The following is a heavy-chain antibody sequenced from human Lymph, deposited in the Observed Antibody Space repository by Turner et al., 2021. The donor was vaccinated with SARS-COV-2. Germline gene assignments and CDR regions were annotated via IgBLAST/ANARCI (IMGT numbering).Heavy chain of an antibody. CDR2: ISSSSSYI. V-gene: IGHV3-21*01. CDR3: ARDIPTTADYFDY. J-gene: IGHJ4*02. D-gene: IGHD4-17*01. CDR1: GFTFSTYS. Sequence: DVQLVESGGGLVKPGGSLRLSCAASGFTFSTYSMNWVRQAPGKGLEWISSISSSSSYIYYADSVKGRFTISRDDAKNSLYLQMNSLRAEDTAVYYCARDIPTTADYFDYWGQGTLVTVSS.